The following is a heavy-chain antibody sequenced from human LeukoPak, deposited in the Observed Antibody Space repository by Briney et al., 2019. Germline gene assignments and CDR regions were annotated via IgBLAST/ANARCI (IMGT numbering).Heavy chain of an antibody. CDR3: AKGNGYSYGRYYFDY. CDR1: GFTFSSYA. Sequence: GGSLRLSCAASGFTFSSYAMGWVRQAPGKGLEWVSAITASGGNTYYADSVKGRFTISRDNSKNTLYLQVNGLRAKDTAVYYCAKGNGYSYGRYYFDYWGQGTLVTVSS. J-gene: IGHJ4*02. V-gene: IGHV3-23*01. CDR2: ITASGGNT. D-gene: IGHD5-18*01.